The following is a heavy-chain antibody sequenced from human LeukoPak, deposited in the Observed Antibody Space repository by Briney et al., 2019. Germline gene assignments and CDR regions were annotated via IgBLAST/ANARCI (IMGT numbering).Heavy chain of an antibody. CDR2: ISSTSSYI. CDR1: GFTFSSYN. V-gene: IGHV3-21*01. D-gene: IGHD4-23*01. J-gene: IGHJ4*02. Sequence: GGSLRLSCAASGFTFSSYNMNWVRQAPGKGLEWVSSISSTSSYIYYADSVKGRFTISRDNAKNSLYLQMNTLRAEDTAVYYCARGGKAMYYFDYWGQGTLVTVSS. CDR3: ARGGKAMYYFDY.